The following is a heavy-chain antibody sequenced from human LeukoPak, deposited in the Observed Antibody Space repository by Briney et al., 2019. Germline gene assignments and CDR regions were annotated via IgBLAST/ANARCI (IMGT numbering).Heavy chain of an antibody. CDR3: ARRISTRRGETCSSTSCYFDY. J-gene: IGHJ4*02. CDR2: IFHNGIT. D-gene: IGHD2-2*01. Sequence: PSETLSLTCAVSGFSISSGYFWAWIRQSPGKGLEWIGSIFHNGITYYNPSLKSRITISVDTSKNQFSPRLSSVTAADTAVYYCARRISTRRGETCSSTSCYFDYWGQGTLVTVSS. V-gene: IGHV4-38-2*01. CDR1: GFSISSGYF.